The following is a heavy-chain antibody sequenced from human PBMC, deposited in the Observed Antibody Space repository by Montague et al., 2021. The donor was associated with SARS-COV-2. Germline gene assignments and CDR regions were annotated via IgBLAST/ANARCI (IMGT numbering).Heavy chain of an antibody. Sequence: CAISGDSVSSYSAAWNWIRQSPSIGLEWLGRTYYRSKWYNDYALSVKSRITINPDTSKNHFSLQLSSVTPEDTAIYYCARGVHYDGSGYYSFDYWGQGTLVTVSS. CDR1: GDSVSSYSAA. CDR2: TYYRSKWYN. CDR3: ARGVHYDGSGYYSFDY. V-gene: IGHV6-1*01. J-gene: IGHJ4*02. D-gene: IGHD3-22*01.